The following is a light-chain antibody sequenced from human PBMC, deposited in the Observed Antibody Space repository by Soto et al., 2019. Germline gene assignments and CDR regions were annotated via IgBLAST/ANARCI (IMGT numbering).Light chain of an antibody. CDR1: QSISSW. V-gene: IGKV1-5*01. Sequence: DIQMTQSPSTLSASVGDRVTITCRASQSISSWLAWYQQKPGKAPKLLIYDASSLESGVPSRFSGSGSGTEFTLNISSQQPDVFATYYCQQYNSYSSTFGQGTKVEIK. CDR2: DAS. CDR3: QQYNSYSST. J-gene: IGKJ1*01.